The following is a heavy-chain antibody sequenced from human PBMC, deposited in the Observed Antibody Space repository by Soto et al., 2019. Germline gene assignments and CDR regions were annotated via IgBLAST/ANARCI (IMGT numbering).Heavy chain of an antibody. V-gene: IGHV4-4*02. CDR2: IFHSGST. CDR1: GGTISTTHW. J-gene: IGHJ3*02. CDR3: ARDRDSSWYETSPGAFDI. Sequence: QVQLEESGPGLVRPSGTLSLTCTVSGGTISTTHWWSWVRQPPGKAPEWIGEIFHSGSTKYNPSLKRRVTISINKSKNQLSVRLTSVTAADTAVYYCARDRDSSWYETSPGAFDIWGQGTMVTVSS. D-gene: IGHD6-13*01.